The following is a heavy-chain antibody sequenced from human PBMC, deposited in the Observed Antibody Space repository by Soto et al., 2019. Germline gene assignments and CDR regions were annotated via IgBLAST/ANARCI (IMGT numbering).Heavy chain of an antibody. D-gene: IGHD6-13*01. CDR1: GFIFINYG. V-gene: IGHV3-30*18. CDR2: ISYDGTIE. Sequence: QVQLVESGGGVVQPGRSLRLSCAASGFIFINYGMHWVSQAPGKGLEWLAVISYDGTIEYYVDSVKGRFTISRDNSNNTLFLQMNSLRPEDTAVYFCAKSRPGSSWYEGDSWGQGTLVTVSS. J-gene: IGHJ4*02. CDR3: AKSRPGSSWYEGDS.